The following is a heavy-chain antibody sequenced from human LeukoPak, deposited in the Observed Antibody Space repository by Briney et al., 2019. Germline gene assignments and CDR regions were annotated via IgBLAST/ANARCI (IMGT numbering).Heavy chain of an antibody. J-gene: IGHJ3*02. D-gene: IGHD3-22*01. CDR2: ISSSSSYI. Sequence: GGSLRLSCAASGFTFSTHSMNWVRQAPGKGLEWVSSISSSSSYIYYADSVKGRFTISRDNAKNSVYLQMNSLRAEDTAVYYCARGLAHYYDSSGYFDAFDIWGQGTMVTVSS. CDR1: GFTFSTHS. CDR3: ARGLAHYYDSSGYFDAFDI. V-gene: IGHV3-21*01.